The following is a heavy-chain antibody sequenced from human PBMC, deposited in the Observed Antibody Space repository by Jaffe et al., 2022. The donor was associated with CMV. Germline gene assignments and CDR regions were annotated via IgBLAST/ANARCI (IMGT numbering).Heavy chain of an antibody. CDR3: ARLIRDYYDSSGYYFDY. J-gene: IGHJ4*02. CDR1: GGTFSSYA. V-gene: IGHV1-69*01. CDR2: IIPIFGTA. Sequence: QVQLVQSGAEVKKPGSSVKVSCKASGGTFSSYAISWVRQAPGQGLEWMGGIIPIFGTANYAQKFQGRVTITADESTSTAYMELSSLRSEDTAVYYCARLIRDYYDSSGYYFDYWGQGTLVTVSS. D-gene: IGHD3-22*01.